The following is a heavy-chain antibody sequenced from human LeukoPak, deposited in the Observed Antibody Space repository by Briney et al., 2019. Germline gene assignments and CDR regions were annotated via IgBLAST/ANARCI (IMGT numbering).Heavy chain of an antibody. CDR1: GFTFSSYA. V-gene: IGHV3-64*01. J-gene: IGHJ4*02. CDR2: ISSNGGST. D-gene: IGHD3-22*01. Sequence: GGSLSLSCAASGFTFSSYAMHWVRQAPGKGLEYVSAISSNGGSTYYANSVKGRFTISRDNSKNTLYLQMGSLRAEDMAVYYCARGASYYDSSGYSESYYFDYWGQGTLVTVS. CDR3: ARGASYYDSSGYSESYYFDY.